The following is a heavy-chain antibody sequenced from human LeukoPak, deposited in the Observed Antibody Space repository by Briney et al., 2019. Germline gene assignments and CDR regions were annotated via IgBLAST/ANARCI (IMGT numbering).Heavy chain of an antibody. D-gene: IGHD2-15*01. V-gene: IGHV4-39*01. CDR2: IYYSGST. J-gene: IGHJ4*02. CDR3: ARHSGGGWYFVY. Sequence: PSETLSLTCSVSGGSISSSTYYWGWIRQPPGKGLEWIGSIYYSGSTYYTSSLKSRVTISVDTSKNQFSLKMYSVTAADTAVYYCARHSGGGWYFVYWGQGTLVTVSS. CDR1: GGSISSSTYY.